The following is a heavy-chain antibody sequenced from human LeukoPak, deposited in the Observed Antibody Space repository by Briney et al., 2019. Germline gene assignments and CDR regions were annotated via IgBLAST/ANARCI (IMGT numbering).Heavy chain of an antibody. J-gene: IGHJ1*01. CDR1: GFTFNNYA. V-gene: IGHV3-23*01. D-gene: IGHD5-18*01. CDR3: AKDQGIQLWLKYFQH. CDR2: ISGSGGTT. Sequence: PGGSLRLSCAASGFTFNNYAMTWVRQAPGKGLEWVSAISGSGGTTLYADSAKGRFTISRDNSKSTLYLQMNSLRAEDTAVYYCAKDQGIQLWLKYFQHWGQGTLAAVSS.